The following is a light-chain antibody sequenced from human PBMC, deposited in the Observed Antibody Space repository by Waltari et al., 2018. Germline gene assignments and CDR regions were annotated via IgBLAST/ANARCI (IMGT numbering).Light chain of an antibody. CDR3: SSYTTSSAPGV. CDR1: DIDVGAYDV. Sequence: QSALTQPASVSGSPGQSITLSCSGTDIDVGAYDVVSWYQQHPGKAPHLIIYEVSNRPSGISNRFSASKSGNTASLTISGLQAEDEADYYCSSYTTSSAPGVFGTGTRVTVL. J-gene: IGLJ1*01. CDR2: EVS. V-gene: IGLV2-14*01.